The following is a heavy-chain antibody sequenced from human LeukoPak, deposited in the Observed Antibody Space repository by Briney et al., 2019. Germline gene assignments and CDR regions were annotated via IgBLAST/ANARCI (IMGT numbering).Heavy chain of an antibody. J-gene: IGHJ6*02. CDR1: GYTFTCYY. Sequence: ASVKVSCKASGYTFTCYYMHWVRQAPGQGLEWMGWINPNSGGTNYAQKFQGRVTMTRDTSISTAYMELSRLRSDDTAVYYCARECRSTSCYGGGPYYYYGMDVWGQGTTVTVSS. V-gene: IGHV1-2*02. D-gene: IGHD2-2*01. CDR2: INPNSGGT. CDR3: ARECRSTSCYGGGPYYYYGMDV.